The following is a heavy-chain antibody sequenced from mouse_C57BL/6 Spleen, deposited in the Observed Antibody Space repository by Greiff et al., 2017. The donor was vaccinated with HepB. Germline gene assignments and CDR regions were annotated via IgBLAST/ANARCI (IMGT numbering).Heavy chain of an antibody. CDR2: IDPNSGGT. Sequence: QVQLQQPGAELVKPGASVKLSCKASGYTFTSYWMHWVKQRPGRGLEWIGRIDPNSGGTKYNEKFKSKATLTVDKPSSTAYMQLSSLTSEDSAVYYCATRNYYGSSFYWYFDVWGTGTTVTVSS. CDR3: ATRNYYGSSFYWYFDV. J-gene: IGHJ1*03. CDR1: GYTFTSYW. V-gene: IGHV1-72*01. D-gene: IGHD1-1*01.